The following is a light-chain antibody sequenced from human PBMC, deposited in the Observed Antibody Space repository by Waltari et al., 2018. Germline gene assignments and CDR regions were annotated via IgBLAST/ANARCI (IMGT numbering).Light chain of an antibody. Sequence: QSALTQPDSVSGSPGQSVTISCTEARSDVGSYSVVSWYQQRPGKAPNLLIYEDFKRPSGISNRFSGSKSGNTASLTISGLQAEDEADYYCCSYVGTNNYHLFGGGTKLTVL. J-gene: IGLJ2*01. CDR3: CSYVGTNNYHL. CDR2: EDF. V-gene: IGLV2-23*01. CDR1: RSDVGSYSV.